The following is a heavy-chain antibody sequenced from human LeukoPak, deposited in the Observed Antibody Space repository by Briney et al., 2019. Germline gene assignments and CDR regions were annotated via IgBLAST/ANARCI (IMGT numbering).Heavy chain of an antibody. CDR1: GFTFDDYG. CDR3: AKVVGTTIYFFDC. J-gene: IGHJ4*02. CDR2: INWNGGST. D-gene: IGHD1-26*01. Sequence: GGSLRLSCAASGFTFDDYGMSWVRQAPGKGLEWVSGINWNGGSTGYADSVKGRFTISRDNAKNSLYLQMNSLRAEDTAVYYCAKVVGTTIYFFDCWGQGTPVTVSS. V-gene: IGHV3-20*04.